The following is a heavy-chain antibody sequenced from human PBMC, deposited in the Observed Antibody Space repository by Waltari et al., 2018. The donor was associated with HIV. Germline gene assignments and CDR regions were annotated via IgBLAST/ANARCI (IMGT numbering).Heavy chain of an antibody. CDR3: VTDAVAVPLDTAY. CDR2: IKSKNDGGTI. J-gene: IGHJ4*02. V-gene: IGHV3-15*01. D-gene: IGHD2-21*01. Sequence: EVHLVESGGGLVQTGGSLRVSCTVSGFTFINAWLSWGRQAPGKGLEWLGRIKSKNDGGTIDYAAPVKDRFTILRDDSKHTLYLEMSSLKIEDTGIYYCVTDAVAVPLDTAYWGQGTLVTVSS. CDR1: GFTFINAW.